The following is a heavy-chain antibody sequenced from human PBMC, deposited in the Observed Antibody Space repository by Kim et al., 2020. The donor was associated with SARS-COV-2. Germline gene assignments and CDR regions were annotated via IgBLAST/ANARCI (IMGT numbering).Heavy chain of an antibody. D-gene: IGHD3-10*01. J-gene: IGHJ6*02. V-gene: IGHV1-46*01. CDR3: ARDPITMVQGVIITTPNYYGMDV. CDR2: INPSGGST. Sequence: ASVKVSCKPSGYTFTSYYMHWVRQAPGQGLEWMGIINPSGGSTSYAQKFQGRVTMTRDTSTSTVYMELSSLRSEDTAVYYCARDPITMVQGVIITTPNYYGMDVWGQGTTVTVSS. CDR1: GYTFTSYY.